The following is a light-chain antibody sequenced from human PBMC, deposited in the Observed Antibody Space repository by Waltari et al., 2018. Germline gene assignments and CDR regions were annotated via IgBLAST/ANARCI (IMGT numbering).Light chain of an antibody. CDR3: AAWDDSLNDVV. CDR2: SNN. Sequence: QSVLTQPPSASGTPGQRVTISWSGSSSNLRRHTVNSYQQLPATAPKPLIYSNNQRPSGVPERFSGAKSGTSASLAISGLQSEDEADYDCAAWDDSLNDVVFGGGTKLTVL. J-gene: IGLJ2*01. V-gene: IGLV1-44*01. CDR1: SSNLRRHT.